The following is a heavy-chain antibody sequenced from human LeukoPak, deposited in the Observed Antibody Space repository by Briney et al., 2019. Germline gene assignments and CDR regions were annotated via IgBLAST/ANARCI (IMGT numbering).Heavy chain of an antibody. V-gene: IGHV3-30*02. CDR1: GFTFSDYD. CDR2: MRNDGSQI. D-gene: IGHD3-3*01. CDR3: AKDIGRRIFGVAYDAFHV. Sequence: GGSLRLSCVASGFTFSDYDMHWVRQDPGKGLEWVASMRNDGSQIYYADSVKGRFTISGDNSKNTLYLQMNSLRVEDTAIYYCAKDIGRRIFGVAYDAFHVWGQGTMVTVSS. J-gene: IGHJ3*01.